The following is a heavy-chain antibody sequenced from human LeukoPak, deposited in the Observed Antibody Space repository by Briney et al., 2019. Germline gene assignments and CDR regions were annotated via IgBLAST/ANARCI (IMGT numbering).Heavy chain of an antibody. V-gene: IGHV3-11*04. J-gene: IGHJ4*02. D-gene: IGHD3-10*01. CDR1: GFTFSDYY. CDR2: ISSSGSTI. Sequence: GGALRLSCAASGFTFSDYYMSWIRQAPGKGLEWVSYISSSGSTIYYADSVKGRFTISRDNAKNSLYLQMNSLRAEDTAVYYCARVDLSYYGSGSHDYWVQGTLVTVSS. CDR3: ARVDLSYYGSGSHDY.